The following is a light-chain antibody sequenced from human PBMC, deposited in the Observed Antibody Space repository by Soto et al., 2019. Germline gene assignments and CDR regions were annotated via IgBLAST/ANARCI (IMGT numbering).Light chain of an antibody. J-gene: IGLJ1*01. Sequence: QSVLTQPPSASGTPGQRVTISCSGSSSNIGSNCVYWYQQLPGTAPKLLIYRNNQRPSGVPDRFSGSKSGTSASLAISGLRSEDEAAYYCAAWDDSLSGDVFGTGTKVXVL. CDR2: RNN. CDR3: AAWDDSLSGDV. V-gene: IGLV1-47*01. CDR1: SSNIGSNC.